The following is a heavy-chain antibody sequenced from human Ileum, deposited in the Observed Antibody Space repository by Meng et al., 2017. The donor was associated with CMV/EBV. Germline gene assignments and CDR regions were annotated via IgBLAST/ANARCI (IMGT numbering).Heavy chain of an antibody. D-gene: IGHD2-8*01. CDR2: IIDVFKTP. CDR3: ARGFTNGWQPFDY. CDR1: GGSVNNYA. Sequence: QVRWVKYGAEVKMPGYSVKVSCKSSGGSVNNYALSWVRQAPGQGLEWMGGIIDVFKTPPSAQTFQGRLTISADASTGTTYMELTGLTSEDTAVYYCARGFTNGWQPFDYWGQGTLVTVSS. V-gene: IGHV1-69*12. J-gene: IGHJ4*02.